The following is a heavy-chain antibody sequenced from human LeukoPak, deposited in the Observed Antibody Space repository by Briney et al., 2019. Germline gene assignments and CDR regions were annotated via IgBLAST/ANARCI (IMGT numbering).Heavy chain of an antibody. D-gene: IGHD6-13*01. CDR1: GGSISSFY. Sequence: SKTLSLTCTVSGGSISSFYWSWIRQPPGKGLEWIGYIYYSGSTNYNPSLKSRVTISVDTSKNQFSLKLSSVTAADTAVYYCAREVVAAAGTVDYWGQGTLVTVSS. V-gene: IGHV4-59*01. CDR2: IYYSGST. J-gene: IGHJ4*02. CDR3: AREVVAAAGTVDY.